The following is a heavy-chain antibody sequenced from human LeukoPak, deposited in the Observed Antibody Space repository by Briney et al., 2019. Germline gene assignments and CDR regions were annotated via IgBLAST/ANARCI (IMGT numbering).Heavy chain of an antibody. J-gene: IGHJ3*02. CDR3: ARRYCGGDSCYSGAFDI. V-gene: IGHV5-51*01. Sequence: GESLKISCKGSGYSFTSHWIGWVRQMPGKGLEWKGIIYPGDSDTRYSPSFQGQVTISADKSISTAYLQWSSLKASDTAMYYCARRYCGGDSCYSGAFDIWGQGTMVTVS. CDR2: IYPGDSDT. CDR1: GYSFTSHW. D-gene: IGHD2-15*01.